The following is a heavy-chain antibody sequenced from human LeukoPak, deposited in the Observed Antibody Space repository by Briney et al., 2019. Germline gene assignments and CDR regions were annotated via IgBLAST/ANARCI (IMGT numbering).Heavy chain of an antibody. CDR3: ARTDRRDVLDI. V-gene: IGHV3-64*01. CDR2: ISSNGGST. CDR1: GFTFSSYA. Sequence: PGGSLRLSCAASGFTFSSYAMHWVRQAPGKGLEYVSAISSNGGSTYYANSVKGRFTISRDNSKNTLYLQMGSLRAEDMAVYYCARTDRRDVLDIWGQGTMVTVSS. J-gene: IGHJ3*02.